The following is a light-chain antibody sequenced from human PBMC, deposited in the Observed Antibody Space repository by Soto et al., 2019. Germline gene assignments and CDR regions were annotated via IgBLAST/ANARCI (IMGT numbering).Light chain of an antibody. Sequence: EIVLKQSPGILSLSPGERASLSCGASQSISSSFLAWYQQQPGQAHRLLIYGASSRATGIPDRFSGTGSETDFTLTIIRLEPEDFAVYYCQLYGTSPPFGQGTRLEIK. CDR2: GAS. CDR1: QSISSSF. V-gene: IGKV3-20*01. J-gene: IGKJ5*01. CDR3: QLYGTSPP.